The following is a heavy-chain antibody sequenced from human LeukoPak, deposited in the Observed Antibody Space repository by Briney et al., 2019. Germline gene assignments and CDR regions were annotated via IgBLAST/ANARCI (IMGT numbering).Heavy chain of an antibody. CDR3: ARETIAARPDWFDP. J-gene: IGHJ5*02. CDR2: IIPILGIA. CDR1: GGTFSSYT. Sequence: ASVKVSCKASGGTFSSYTITWVRQAPGQGLEWMGRIIPILGIANYAQKFQGRVTITADKSTSTAYMELSSLRSEDTVVYYCARETIAARPDWFDPWGQGTLVTVSS. D-gene: IGHD6-6*01. V-gene: IGHV1-69*04.